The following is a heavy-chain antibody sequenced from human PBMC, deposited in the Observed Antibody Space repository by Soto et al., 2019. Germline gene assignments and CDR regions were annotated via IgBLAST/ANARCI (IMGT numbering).Heavy chain of an antibody. CDR1: EYNFATSW. J-gene: IGHJ4*02. V-gene: IGHV5-51*01. D-gene: IGHD3-3*01. Sequence: GESLKISCAASEYNFATSWIGWVRHMPGKGLQWMGIIYPDDSDTRYSPSFQGQVTISADKSINTAYLRWRSLKASDTAMYYCARLNRVSVFRVLPYPISFFDYWGQGSLVTVSS. CDR2: IYPDDSDT. CDR3: ARLNRVSVFRVLPYPISFFDY.